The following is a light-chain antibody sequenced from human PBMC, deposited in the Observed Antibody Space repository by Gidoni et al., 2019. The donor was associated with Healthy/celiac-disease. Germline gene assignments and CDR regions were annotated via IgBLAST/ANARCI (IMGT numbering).Light chain of an antibody. V-gene: IGKV1-5*01. CDR2: DAS. Sequence: DIQMTQSPSTLSASVGDRVTITCRASQSISSWLAWYQQKPGKAPKLLIYDASSFESGVPSRFGSSGSGTEFTLTISSLQPDDFATYYCQHYNSYPFTFGPGTKVDIK. CDR3: QHYNSYPFT. CDR1: QSISSW. J-gene: IGKJ3*01.